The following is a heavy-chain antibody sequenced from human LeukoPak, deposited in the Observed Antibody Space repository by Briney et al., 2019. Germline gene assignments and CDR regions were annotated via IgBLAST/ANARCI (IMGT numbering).Heavy chain of an antibody. D-gene: IGHD2-15*01. CDR2: IYYSGST. CDR3: ARVVVVVAATDYFDY. V-gene: IGHV4-4*02. Sequence: SETLSLTCAVSGGSISSNNWWSWVRQPPGKGLEWIGYIYYSGSTYYNPSLKSRVTISVDTSKNQFSLKLSSVTAADTAVYYCARVVVVVAATDYFDYWGQGTLVTVSS. CDR1: GGSISSNNW. J-gene: IGHJ4*02.